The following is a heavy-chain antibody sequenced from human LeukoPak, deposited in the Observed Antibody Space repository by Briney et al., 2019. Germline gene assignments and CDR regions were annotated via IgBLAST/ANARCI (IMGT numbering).Heavy chain of an antibody. J-gene: IGHJ4*02. CDR3: ARELWFGELSSADLAY. CDR1: GFNFSGYV. CDR2: ISYDGSNK. Sequence: GGSLRLSCAASGFNFSGYVTHWVRQAPGKGLEWVAVISYDGSNKYYADSVKGRSTISRDNSKNTLYLQMNSLRAEDTAVYYCARELWFGELSSADLAYWGQGTLVTVSS. D-gene: IGHD3-10*01. V-gene: IGHV3-30*19.